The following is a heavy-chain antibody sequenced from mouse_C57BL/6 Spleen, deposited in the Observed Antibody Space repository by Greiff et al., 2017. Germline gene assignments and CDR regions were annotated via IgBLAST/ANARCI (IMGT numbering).Heavy chain of an antibody. CDR3: ARDDGSSYGWFAY. D-gene: IGHD1-1*01. Sequence: VQLQQSGPVLVKPGASVKMSCKASGYTFTDYYMNWVKQSHGKSLEWIGVINPYNGGTSYNQKFKGKATLTVDKSSSTAYMELNSLTPEDSAVYYCARDDGSSYGWFAYWGQGTLVTVSA. V-gene: IGHV1-19*01. CDR1: GYTFTDYY. J-gene: IGHJ3*01. CDR2: INPYNGGT.